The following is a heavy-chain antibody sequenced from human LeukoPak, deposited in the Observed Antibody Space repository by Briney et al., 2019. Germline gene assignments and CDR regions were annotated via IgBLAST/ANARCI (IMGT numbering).Heavy chain of an antibody. J-gene: IGHJ6*03. CDR2: IKNDGSDK. CDR3: ARDCTGGSCHGYYYYYMDV. D-gene: IGHD2-15*01. Sequence: GGSLRLSCAGDGFSFSSFWMSWVRQAPGKGLEWVAKIKNDGSDKYYVDSVKGRFTISRDNTKNSLSLQMDSLRAEDTAVYYCARDCTGGSCHGYYYYYMDVWGKGTTVTVSS. CDR1: GFSFSSFW. V-gene: IGHV3-7*01.